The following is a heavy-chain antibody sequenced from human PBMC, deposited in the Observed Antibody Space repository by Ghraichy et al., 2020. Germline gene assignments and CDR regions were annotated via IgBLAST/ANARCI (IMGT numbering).Heavy chain of an antibody. CDR2: IDYSGSA. Sequence: SETLSLTCSVSGGSISSNYWNWIQKPPGKGLEWIGYIDYSGSANYNPSLKSRVTMSVDTSKNQFSLKLSAVTAADTAVYYCARDKIVNWNRILDYWGQGTLVTVSS. CDR1: GGSISSNY. J-gene: IGHJ4*02. D-gene: IGHD1-1*01. V-gene: IGHV4-59*01. CDR3: ARDKIVNWNRILDY.